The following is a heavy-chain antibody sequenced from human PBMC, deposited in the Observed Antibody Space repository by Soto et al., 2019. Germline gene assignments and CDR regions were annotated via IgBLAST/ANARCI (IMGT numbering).Heavy chain of an antibody. J-gene: IGHJ5*02. CDR1: GYTFTSYY. CDR3: AREKSTAARRRTNCFDT. CDR2: INPSGGST. V-gene: IGHV1-46*01. Sequence: ASVKVSCKASGYTFTSYYMHWVRQAPGQGLEWMGIINPSGGSTSYAQKFQGRVTMTRDTSTSTVYMELSSLRSEDTAVYSCAREKSTAARRRTNCFDTWGQGTLVTVSS. D-gene: IGHD6-6*01.